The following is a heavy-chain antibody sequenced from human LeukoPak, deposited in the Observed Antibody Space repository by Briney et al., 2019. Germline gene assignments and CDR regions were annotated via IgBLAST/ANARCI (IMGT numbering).Heavy chain of an antibody. J-gene: IGHJ4*02. Sequence: TGGSLRLSCEASGFTFTTYSMTWVRQAPGKGLEWVSIISSGSSAIFSADALKGRFTISRDDAKNLLYLDINSLRAEDTAVYYCARDERWIQFNYWGQGTLVTVSS. V-gene: IGHV3-21*01. CDR2: ISSGSSAI. D-gene: IGHD5-18*01. CDR3: ARDERWIQFNY. CDR1: GFTFTTYS.